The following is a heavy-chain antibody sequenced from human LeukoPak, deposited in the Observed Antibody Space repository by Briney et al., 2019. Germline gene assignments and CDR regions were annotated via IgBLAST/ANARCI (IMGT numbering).Heavy chain of an antibody. Sequence: GGSLRLSCAASGFTFSNAWMSWVRQAPGKGLEWVGRIKSKTDGGTTDYAAPVKGRFTISRDDSKNTAYLQMNSLKTEDTAVYYCTSDRYNWNLAHAFDIWGQGTMVTVSS. V-gene: IGHV3-15*01. CDR1: GFTFSNAW. CDR3: TSDRYNWNLAHAFDI. J-gene: IGHJ3*02. CDR2: IKSKTDGGTT. D-gene: IGHD1-7*01.